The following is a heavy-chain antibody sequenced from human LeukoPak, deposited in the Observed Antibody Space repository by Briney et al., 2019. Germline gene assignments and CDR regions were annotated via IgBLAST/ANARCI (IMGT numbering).Heavy chain of an antibody. V-gene: IGHV3-23*01. J-gene: IGHJ4*02. D-gene: IGHD5-12*01. Sequence: GGSLRLSCGASGFTFSSYAMSWVRQARGEGLEWVSVISGSGGSTYYADSVKRRIIISRDNSKHTLYLQMTSLRAEDTAVYYCAKHVFSVATGGHFDYWGQGTLVTVSS. CDR3: AKHVFSVATGGHFDY. CDR2: ISGSGGST. CDR1: GFTFSSYA.